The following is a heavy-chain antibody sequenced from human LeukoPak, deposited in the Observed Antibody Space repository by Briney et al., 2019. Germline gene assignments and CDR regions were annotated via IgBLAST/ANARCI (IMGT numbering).Heavy chain of an antibody. CDR2: ISSSSSYI. D-gene: IGHD4-17*01. Sequence: NPGGSLRLSCAASGFTFSSYSMNWVRQAPGKGLEWVSSISSSSSYIYYADSVKGRFTISRDNAKNSLYLQVNSLRAEDTAVYYCARDGEGLRNDAFDIWGQGTMVTVSS. CDR3: ARDGEGLRNDAFDI. V-gene: IGHV3-21*01. CDR1: GFTFSSYS. J-gene: IGHJ3*02.